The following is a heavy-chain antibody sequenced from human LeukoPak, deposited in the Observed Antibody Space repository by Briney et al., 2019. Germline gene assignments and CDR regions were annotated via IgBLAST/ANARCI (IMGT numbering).Heavy chain of an antibody. D-gene: IGHD1-26*01. V-gene: IGHV4-59*01. J-gene: IGHJ5*02. Sequence: SETLSLTCTVSGGSISSYYWSWIRQPPGKGLEWIGYIYYSGSTNYNPSLKSRVTISVGTSKNQFSLKLSSVTAADTAVYYCARGMGAGPFDPWGQGTLVTVSS. CDR3: ARGMGAGPFDP. CDR1: GGSISSYY. CDR2: IYYSGST.